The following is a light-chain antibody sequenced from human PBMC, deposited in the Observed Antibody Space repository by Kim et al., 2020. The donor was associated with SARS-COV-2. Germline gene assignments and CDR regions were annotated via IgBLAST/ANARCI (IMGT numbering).Light chain of an antibody. J-gene: IGKJ4*01. CDR1: QSVSRGY. CDR3: QHYGTSVPLT. V-gene: IGKV3-20*01. CDR2: GAS. Sequence: PGQRATLSCRASQSVSRGYLAWYQQKPGQAPRLLIYGASTRATDIPDRFSGSGSGTDFTLTISRLEAEDFAVYYCQHYGTSVPLTFGGGTKV.